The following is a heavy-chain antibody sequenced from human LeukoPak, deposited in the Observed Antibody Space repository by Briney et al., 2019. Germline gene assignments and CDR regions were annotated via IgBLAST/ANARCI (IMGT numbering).Heavy chain of an antibody. CDR1: GYTFTGYY. CDR3: ARARGSIVATIWGFNTYYFDY. D-gene: IGHD5-12*01. J-gene: IGHJ4*02. Sequence: ASVKVSCKASGYTFTGYYMHWVRQAPGQGLEWMGWINPNSGGTNYAQKFQGRVTMTRDTSISTAYMELSRLRSDDTAVYYCARARGSIVATIWGFNTYYFDYWGQGTLVTVSS. V-gene: IGHV1-2*02. CDR2: INPNSGGT.